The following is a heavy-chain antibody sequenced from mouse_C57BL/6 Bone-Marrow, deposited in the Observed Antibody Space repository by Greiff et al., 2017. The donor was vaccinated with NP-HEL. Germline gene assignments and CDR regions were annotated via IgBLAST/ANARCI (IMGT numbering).Heavy chain of an antibody. CDR3: ARRDYGSSPGFAD. Sequence: VQLQQSGAELARPGASVKLSCKASGYTFTSYGISWVKQRTGQGLEWIGEIYPRSGNPYYNEKFKGKATLTADKSSSTAYMELRSLTSEDSAVYSCARRDYGSSPGFADWGQGTLVTVSA. V-gene: IGHV1-81*01. J-gene: IGHJ3*01. CDR2: IYPRSGNP. D-gene: IGHD1-1*01. CDR1: GYTFTSYG.